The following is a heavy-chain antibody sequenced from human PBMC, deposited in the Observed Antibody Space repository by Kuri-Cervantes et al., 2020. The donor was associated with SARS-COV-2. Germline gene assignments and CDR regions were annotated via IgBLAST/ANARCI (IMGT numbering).Heavy chain of an antibody. J-gene: IGHJ6*02. CDR3: ARDQYDFWSGYLRGIGDV. Sequence: GGFLRLSCAASGLTFSSYAMHWVRQAPGKGLEWVAVISYDGSNKYYADSVKGRFTISRDNSKNTLYLQMNSLRAEDTAVYYCARDQYDFWSGYLRGIGDVWGQGTTVTVSS. CDR2: ISYDGSNK. V-gene: IGHV3-30-3*01. D-gene: IGHD3-3*01. CDR1: GLTFSSYA.